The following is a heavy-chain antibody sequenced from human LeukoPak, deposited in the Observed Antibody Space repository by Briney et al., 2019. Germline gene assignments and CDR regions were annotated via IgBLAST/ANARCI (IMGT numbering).Heavy chain of an antibody. J-gene: IGHJ2*01. CDR1: GGSISSYY. CDR2: IYYSGST. D-gene: IGHD3-10*01. Sequence: SETLSLTCTVSGGSISSYYWSWIRQPPEKGLEWIGYIYYSGSTNYNPSLKSRVTISVDTSKNQFSLKLKSVTAADTAVYYCARDRGAAWWYFDLWGRGALVTVSS. V-gene: IGHV4-59*01. CDR3: ARDRGAAWWYFDL.